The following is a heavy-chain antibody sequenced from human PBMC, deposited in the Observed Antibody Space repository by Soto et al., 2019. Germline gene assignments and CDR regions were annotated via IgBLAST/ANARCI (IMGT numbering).Heavy chain of an antibody. J-gene: IGHJ4*02. CDR1: GLTFSNYG. D-gene: IGHD6-19*01. CDR3: ARVQMRDCISKIAGWFVN. V-gene: IGHV3-23*01. CDR2: IGGSGITT. Sequence: GGSLRLSCTASGLTFSNYGMTWVRQAPGKGLEWASTIGGSGITTYYADSVKGRFTISRDNSGNTLNLQMNSLRADDPAVYHCARVQMRDCISKIAGWFVNGGQGTLVAV.